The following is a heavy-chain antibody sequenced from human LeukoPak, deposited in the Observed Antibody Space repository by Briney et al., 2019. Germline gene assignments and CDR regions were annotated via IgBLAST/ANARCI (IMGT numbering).Heavy chain of an antibody. D-gene: IGHD4-17*01. CDR2: VSFNGNNK. Sequence: PPGGSLRLSCAASGFTFSSYAMHWVRQAPGRGLEWVAVVSFNGNNKYFADSVKGRFTISRDNSKNTLYLQMNSLRAEDTAVYYCAIGNYGDLYYFDYWGQGTLVTVSS. CDR3: AIGNYGDLYYFDY. V-gene: IGHV3-30-3*01. J-gene: IGHJ4*02. CDR1: GFTFSSYA.